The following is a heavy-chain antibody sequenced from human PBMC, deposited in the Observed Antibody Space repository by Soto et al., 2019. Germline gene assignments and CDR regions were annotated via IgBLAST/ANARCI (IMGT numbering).Heavy chain of an antibody. V-gene: IGHV1-46*03. D-gene: IGHD3-10*01. CDR3: ARDNFGRDERGDRTRGCDL. CDR1: GYTFTSYY. Sequence: QVQLVQSGAEVKKPGASVKVSCKASGYTFTSYYMHWVRQAPGQGLEWMGIINPSGGSTSYAQKFQGRVTMTRDTSTSTVYMELSSLGSEDTAVYYCARDNFGRDERGDRTRGCDLWGRGTLVTVSS. CDR2: INPSGGST. J-gene: IGHJ2*01.